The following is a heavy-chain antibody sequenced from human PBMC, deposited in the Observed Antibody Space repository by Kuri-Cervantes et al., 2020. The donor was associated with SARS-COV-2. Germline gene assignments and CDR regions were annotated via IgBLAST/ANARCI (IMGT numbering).Heavy chain of an antibody. J-gene: IGHJ3*02. D-gene: IGHD2-2*02. Sequence: GSLRLSCVVSGGAINTYNWWTWVRRPPGKGLQWIGEIFHDGSTKFNPSPSLRGRVTMSLDKSKNQFSLNLTSVTAADTAVYYCARESTYTFDIWGQGTLVTVSS. CDR3: ARESTYTFDI. CDR1: GGAINTYNW. V-gene: IGHV4-4*02. CDR2: IFHDGST.